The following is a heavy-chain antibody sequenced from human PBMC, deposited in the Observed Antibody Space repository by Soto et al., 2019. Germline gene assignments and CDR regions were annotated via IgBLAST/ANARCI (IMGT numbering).Heavy chain of an antibody. CDR1: GFTFSSYA. D-gene: IGHD6-13*01. Sequence: GGSLRLSCAASGFTFSSYAMHWVRQAPGKGLEWVAVISYDGSNKYYADSVKGRFTISRDNSKNTLYLQMNSLRAEDTAVYYCARESSAAGPLDYWGQGTLVTVSS. J-gene: IGHJ4*02. V-gene: IGHV3-30-3*01. CDR2: ISYDGSNK. CDR3: ARESSAAGPLDY.